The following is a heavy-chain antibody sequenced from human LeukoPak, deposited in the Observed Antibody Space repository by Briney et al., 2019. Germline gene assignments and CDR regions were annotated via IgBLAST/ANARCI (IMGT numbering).Heavy chain of an antibody. CDR3: AMINDIDNSYHLDF. Sequence: GGSLRLSCAASGFTFSDYRFHWVRPAPGRGLEWVSCVSSCKSYKYYAHSLKGRFTNSRENANTSLYQQVNSLRARDTAVYYCAMINDIDNSYHLDFWGHGTLVTVSS. D-gene: IGHD2-15*01. CDR1: GFTFSDYR. CDR2: VSSCKSYK. J-gene: IGHJ4*01. V-gene: IGHV3-21*01.